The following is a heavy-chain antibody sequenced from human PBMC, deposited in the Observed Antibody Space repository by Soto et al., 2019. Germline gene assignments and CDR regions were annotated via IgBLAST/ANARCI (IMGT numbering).Heavy chain of an antibody. D-gene: IGHD1-26*01. J-gene: IGHJ6*02. CDR1: GGTFSSYT. CDR3: AWDEYGMVV. Sequence: QVQLVQSGAEVKKPGSSVKVSCKASGGTFSSYTISWVRQAPGQGLEWMGRIIPILGIANYAQKFQGRVTITAEKSTSIACMVLSSLRSEDAAVYYCAWDEYGMVVWGQGTTVSVCS. CDR2: IIPILGIA. V-gene: IGHV1-69*02.